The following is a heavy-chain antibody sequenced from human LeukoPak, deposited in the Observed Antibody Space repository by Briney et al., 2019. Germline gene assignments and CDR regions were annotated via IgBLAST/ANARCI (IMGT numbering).Heavy chain of an antibody. Sequence: GGSLRLSCAASGFTFSSYGMHWVRQAPGKGLEWVAFIRYDGSNKYYADSVKGRFTISRDNAKNSLYLQMNSLRAEDTAVYYCARVAAPSYYFDYWGQGTLVTVSS. D-gene: IGHD6-6*01. CDR3: ARVAAPSYYFDY. CDR2: IRYDGSNK. CDR1: GFTFSSYG. J-gene: IGHJ4*02. V-gene: IGHV3-30*02.